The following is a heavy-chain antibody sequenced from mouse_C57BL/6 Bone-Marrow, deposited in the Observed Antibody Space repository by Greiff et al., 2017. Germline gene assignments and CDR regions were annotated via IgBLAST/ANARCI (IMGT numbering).Heavy chain of an antibody. Sequence: QVQLQQPGAELVRPGTSVKLSCKASGYTFTSYWMHWVKQRPGQGLEWIGVIDPSDSYTNYNQKFKGKATLTVDTSSSTAYMQLSSLTSEDSAVYYCASPRSTMVTKGMDYWGQGTSVTVSS. CDR2: IDPSDSYT. CDR1: GYTFTSYW. CDR3: ASPRSTMVTKGMDY. J-gene: IGHJ4*01. V-gene: IGHV1-59*01. D-gene: IGHD2-2*01.